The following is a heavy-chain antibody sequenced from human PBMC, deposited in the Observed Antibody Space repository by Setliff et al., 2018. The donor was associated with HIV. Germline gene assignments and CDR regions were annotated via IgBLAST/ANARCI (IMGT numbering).Heavy chain of an antibody. CDR2: IIPILGIP. CDR3: ASAYDYYMDV. CDR1: GGIVS. Sequence: SVKVSCKASGGIVSINWVRQAPGQRLEWMGGIIPILGIPNYAQKFQGRVTITADKSTSTAYMELSSLKSEDTAVYYCASAYDYYMDVWGKGTTVT. J-gene: IGHJ6*03. V-gene: IGHV1-69*10.